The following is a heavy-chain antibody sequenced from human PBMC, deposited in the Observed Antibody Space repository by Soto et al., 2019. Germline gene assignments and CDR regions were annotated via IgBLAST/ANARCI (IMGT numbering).Heavy chain of an antibody. Sequence: PSETLSLTCTVSGGSITSSSYYWGWIRQPPGKGLEWLGGIYYSGRSYYNPSLKSRVTMSVDTSKNQFSLTLNSVTAADAAVYYCARQRTTVVTQAYFDHWGQGTLVTVSS. V-gene: IGHV4-39*01. J-gene: IGHJ4*02. CDR1: GGSITSSSYY. CDR3: ARQRTTVVTQAYFDH. CDR2: IYYSGRS. D-gene: IGHD4-17*01.